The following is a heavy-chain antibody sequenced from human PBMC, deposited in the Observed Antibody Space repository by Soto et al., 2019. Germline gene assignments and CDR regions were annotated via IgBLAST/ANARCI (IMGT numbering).Heavy chain of an antibody. Sequence: GASVKVSCKASGYTFTSYGINWVRQATGQGLEWMGWMNPNSGNTDYAQKFQGRVTMTRNTSISTAYMELSSPRSDDTAVYYCAREQQLPNQNWFDPWGQGTLVTVSS. J-gene: IGHJ5*02. CDR1: GYTFTSYG. D-gene: IGHD6-13*01. CDR3: AREQQLPNQNWFDP. CDR2: MNPNSGNT. V-gene: IGHV1-8*02.